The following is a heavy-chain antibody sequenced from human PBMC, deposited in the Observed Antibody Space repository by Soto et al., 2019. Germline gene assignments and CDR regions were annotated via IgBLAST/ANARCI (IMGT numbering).Heavy chain of an antibody. D-gene: IGHD2-2*01. V-gene: IGHV4-59*01. CDR3: ARDLGYCSTTTCYPYFDP. J-gene: IGHJ5*02. Sequence: SETLSLTCTVSGGSISRFYWSWIPQPPWKELEWIGYVYYSRTINHNPSLKSRVTISVDTSKNQFSLKLSSVTAADTAIYYCARDLGYCSTTTCYPYFDPWGQGTLVTVSS. CDR1: GGSISRFY. CDR2: VYYSRTI.